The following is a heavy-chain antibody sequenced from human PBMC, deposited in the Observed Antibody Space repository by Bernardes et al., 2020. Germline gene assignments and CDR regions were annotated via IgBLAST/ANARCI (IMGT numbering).Heavy chain of an antibody. CDR2: INHSGST. V-gene: IGHV4-34*01. CDR3: ARADSYYDSSGYSFDY. CDR1: GGSFSGYY. D-gene: IGHD3-22*01. Sequence: SETLSLTCAVYGGSFSGYYWSWIRQPPGKGLEWIGEINHSGSTNYNPSPKSRVTISVDTSKNQFSLKLSSVTAADTAVYYCARADSYYDSSGYSFDYWGQGTLVTVSS. J-gene: IGHJ4*02.